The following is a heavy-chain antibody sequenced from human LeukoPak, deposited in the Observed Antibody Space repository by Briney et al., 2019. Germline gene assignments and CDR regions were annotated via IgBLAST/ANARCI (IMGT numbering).Heavy chain of an antibody. CDR2: ITSSGDTI. D-gene: IGHD3-16*01. Sequence: QTGGSLRLSCAASGFTFSSFEMNWVRQAPGRGLEWISFITSSGDTIYYADSVKGRFTISRDNAKNTLYLQMNSLRAEDTAVYYCAPLGDYYFDYWGQGTLVTVSS. CDR3: APLGDYYFDY. CDR1: GFTFSSFE. J-gene: IGHJ4*02. V-gene: IGHV3-48*03.